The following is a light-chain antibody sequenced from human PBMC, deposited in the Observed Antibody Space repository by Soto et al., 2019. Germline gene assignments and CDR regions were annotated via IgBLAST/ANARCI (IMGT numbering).Light chain of an antibody. Sequence: QSVLTQPPSASGTPGQRVTISCSGSSSNIGSNTVNWYQQLPGTAPKLLIYSNHHRPSGVPVRCSGSKSGTSASLASIGLQYEDEDDCSSAARDGSLLFGGGTKLTVL. J-gene: IGLJ2*01. CDR1: SSNIGSNT. CDR2: SNH. V-gene: IGLV1-44*01. CDR3: AARDGSLL.